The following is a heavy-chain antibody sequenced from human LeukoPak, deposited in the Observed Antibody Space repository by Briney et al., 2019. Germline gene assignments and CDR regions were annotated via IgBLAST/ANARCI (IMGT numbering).Heavy chain of an antibody. J-gene: IGHJ4*02. CDR3: ARTYYLDY. V-gene: IGHV3-7*04. Sequence: PGGSLRLSCTASGFTFSSYCMSWVRQAPGKGLEWVANIKQDGSEESYVYSVKGRFTISRDNTQKSLYLQMNSLRAEDTAVYYCARTYYLDYGGQGTLVTVS. CDR2: IKQDGSEE. CDR1: GFTFSSYC.